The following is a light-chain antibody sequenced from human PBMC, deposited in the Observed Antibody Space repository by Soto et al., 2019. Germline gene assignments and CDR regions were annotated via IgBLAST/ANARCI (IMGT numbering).Light chain of an antibody. CDR2: DAS. J-gene: IGKJ4*01. CDR1: LRINIY. CDR3: QQRSMWPLT. Sequence: IALPQSPATLSLSRGEVANLSCRASLRINIYLACYQQIPCQAPRRLIYDASTRATAVPARFSGSGSGTDFTLTISSLEPEDFAIYYCQQRSMWPLTFGGGTKVEIK. V-gene: IGKV3-11*01.